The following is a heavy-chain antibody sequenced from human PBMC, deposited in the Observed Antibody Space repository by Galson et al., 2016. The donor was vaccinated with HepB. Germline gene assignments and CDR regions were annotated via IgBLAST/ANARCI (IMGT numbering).Heavy chain of an antibody. V-gene: IGHV3-13*01. CDR3: VALGPSSY. Sequence: SLRLSCAASGFIFSDYDMHWVRQATVKGLEWVSAIGKGGDTYYIGTVKGRFTISRDDANNSFYLQMNSPRAGDTAVYYCVALGPSSYWCQGNMVTVSS. D-gene: IGHD5-12*01. CDR2: IGKGGDT. CDR1: GFIFSDYD. J-gene: IGHJ4*02.